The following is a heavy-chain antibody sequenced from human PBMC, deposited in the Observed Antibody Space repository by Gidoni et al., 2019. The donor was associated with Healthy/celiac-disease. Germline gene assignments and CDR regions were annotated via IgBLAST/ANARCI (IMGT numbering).Heavy chain of an antibody. V-gene: IGHV4-34*01. CDR1: GGSFSGDY. CDR3: ARGRYCYGTGSPFDY. D-gene: IGHD3-10*01. Sequence: QVQLQQWGVGLLKPAETLSHTCAVYGGSFSGDYWSCTRQPPGMGLEWIGEISHSGSTNYNPSLKGRVTISVDTSKNQFSLKLSSLTAADTAVYYCARGRYCYGTGSPFDYWGQGTLVTVSS. J-gene: IGHJ4*02. CDR2: ISHSGST.